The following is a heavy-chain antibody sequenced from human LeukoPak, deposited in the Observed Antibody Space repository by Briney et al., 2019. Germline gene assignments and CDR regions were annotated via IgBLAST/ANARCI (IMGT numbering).Heavy chain of an antibody. V-gene: IGHV3-74*01. CDR2: INSDGINT. CDR3: ARDLGQYYDTSDNWYDP. CDR1: GFTFSNYW. D-gene: IGHD3-22*01. Sequence: GGSPRLSCAASGFTFSNYWMHWVRQAPGKGLVWVSRINSDGINTSYADSVKGRFTISRDNAKNTLNLQMNSLRAEDTAVYYCARDLGQYYDTSDNWYDPWGQGTLVTVSS. J-gene: IGHJ5*02.